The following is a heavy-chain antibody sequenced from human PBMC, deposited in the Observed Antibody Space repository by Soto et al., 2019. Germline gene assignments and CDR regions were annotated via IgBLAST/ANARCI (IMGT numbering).Heavy chain of an antibody. V-gene: IGHV1-18*01. CDR3: ARDPRRIAAAGTKYYYYYGMDV. D-gene: IGHD6-13*01. CDR1: GYTFTSYG. CDR2: ISAYNGNT. Sequence: AASVKVSCKASGYTFTSYGISWVRQAPGQGLEWMGWISAYNGNTNYAQKLQGRVTMTTDTSTSTAYMELRSLRSDDTAVYYCARDPRRIAAAGTKYYYYYGMDVWGQGTTFTVSS. J-gene: IGHJ6*02.